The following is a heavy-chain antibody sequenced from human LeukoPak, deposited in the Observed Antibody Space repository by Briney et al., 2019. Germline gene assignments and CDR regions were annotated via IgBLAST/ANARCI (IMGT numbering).Heavy chain of an antibody. Sequence: SETLSLTCSVSSYSISRGYYWGWIRQPPGKGLEWIGSISHSGSTYYNPSLKSRVTISVDTSKNQFSLNLSYVTAADTAVYYCVREVNYYDSSAYPPDYWGQGTLVTVSS. J-gene: IGHJ4*02. V-gene: IGHV4-38-2*02. CDR1: SYSISRGYY. D-gene: IGHD3-22*01. CDR2: ISHSGST. CDR3: VREVNYYDSSAYPPDY.